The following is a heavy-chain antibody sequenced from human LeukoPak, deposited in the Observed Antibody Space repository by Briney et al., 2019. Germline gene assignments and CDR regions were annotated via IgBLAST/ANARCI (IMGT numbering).Heavy chain of an antibody. V-gene: IGHV1-18*01. Sequence: ATVKVSCKASGYTFTSYGISWVRQAPGQGLEWMGWISGNNDNTNYAQKLQGRVTMTTDTSTSTAYMELRSLRSDDTAVYYCARARVDTAYGGSYYWGQGTLVTISS. D-gene: IGHD5-18*01. CDR1: GYTFTSYG. J-gene: IGHJ4*02. CDR2: ISGNNDNT. CDR3: ARARVDTAYGGSYY.